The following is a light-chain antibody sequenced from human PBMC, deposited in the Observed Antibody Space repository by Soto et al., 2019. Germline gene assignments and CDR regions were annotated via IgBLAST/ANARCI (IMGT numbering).Light chain of an antibody. CDR2: GAS. V-gene: IGKV3-15*01. J-gene: IGKJ2*01. CDR3: QQYNNWPYT. CDR1: QSGSSN. Sequence: DIVMTQSPATLSVSPGQRATLSCRASQSGSSNLAWYQQKPGQAPRLLIYGASTRDTGIPARFSGSGSGTEFTLTISSLHSEDFAVYYCQQYNNWPYTFGQGTKLEIK.